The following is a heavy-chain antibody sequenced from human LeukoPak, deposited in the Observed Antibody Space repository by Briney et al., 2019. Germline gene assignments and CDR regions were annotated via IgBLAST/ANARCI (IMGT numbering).Heavy chain of an antibody. CDR3: ARVRLVTIFGVVINHNFDY. V-gene: IGHV1-18*01. CDR2: ISAYNGNT. J-gene: IGHJ4*02. CDR1: GYTFTSYG. D-gene: IGHD3-3*01. Sequence: ASVKVSCKASGYTFTSYGISWVRQAPGQGLEWMGWISAYNGNTNYAQKLQGRVTMTTDTSTSTAYMELRSLRSDDTAVYYCARVRLVTIFGVVINHNFDYWGQGTLVTVSS.